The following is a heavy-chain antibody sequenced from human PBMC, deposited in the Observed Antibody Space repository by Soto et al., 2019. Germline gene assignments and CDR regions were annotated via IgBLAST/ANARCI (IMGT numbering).Heavy chain of an antibody. V-gene: IGHV4-59*01. CDR2: IYYSGST. Sequence: ETLSLTCTVSGGSISSYYWSWIRQPPGKGLEWIGYIYYSGSTNYNPSLKSRVTISVDTSKNQFSLKLSSVTAADTAVYYCARVQYYDYVWGSYRYYYGMDVWGQGTTVTVSS. J-gene: IGHJ6*02. D-gene: IGHD3-16*02. CDR3: ARVQYYDYVWGSYRYYYGMDV. CDR1: GGSISSYY.